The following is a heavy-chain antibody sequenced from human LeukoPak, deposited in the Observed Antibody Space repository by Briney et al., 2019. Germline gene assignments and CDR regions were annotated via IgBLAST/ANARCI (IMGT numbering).Heavy chain of an antibody. CDR3: ARDYYDSSGYVYFDY. Sequence: SETLSLTCTVSGGSISSYYWSWIRQPAGKGLEWIGRIYTSGSTNYNPSLKSRVTMSVDTSKNQISLKLSSVTAADTAVYYCARDYYDSSGYVYFDYWGQGTLVTVSS. J-gene: IGHJ4*02. CDR1: GGSISSYY. D-gene: IGHD3-22*01. V-gene: IGHV4-4*07. CDR2: IYTSGST.